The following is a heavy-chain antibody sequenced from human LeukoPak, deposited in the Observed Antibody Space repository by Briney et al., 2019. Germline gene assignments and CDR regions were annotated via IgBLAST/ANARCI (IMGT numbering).Heavy chain of an antibody. D-gene: IGHD3-22*01. CDR1: GFTFSSYA. CDR3: AKSYYYDSSGYSDY. J-gene: IGHJ4*02. V-gene: IGHV3-23*01. CDR2: ISGSGGST. Sequence: GGSLRLSCAASGFTFSSYAMSWVRQAPGKGLEWVSAISGSGGSTYYADSVKGRFTISRDNSKNTLYLQMNSLRAEDTAVYYCAKSYYYDSSGYSDYRGQGTLVTVSS.